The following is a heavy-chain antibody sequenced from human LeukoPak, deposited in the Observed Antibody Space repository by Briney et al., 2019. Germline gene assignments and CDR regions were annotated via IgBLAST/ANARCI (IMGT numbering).Heavy chain of an antibody. Sequence: PETLFLTCAVYGGSFSGYYWSWIRQPPGKGLEWIGEINHSGSTNYNPSLKSRVTISVDTSKNQFSLKLSSVTAADTAVYYCARLGLRWGQGTLVTVSS. CDR3: ARLGLR. CDR2: INHSGST. CDR1: GGSFSGYY. V-gene: IGHV4-34*01. D-gene: IGHD3-16*01. J-gene: IGHJ4*02.